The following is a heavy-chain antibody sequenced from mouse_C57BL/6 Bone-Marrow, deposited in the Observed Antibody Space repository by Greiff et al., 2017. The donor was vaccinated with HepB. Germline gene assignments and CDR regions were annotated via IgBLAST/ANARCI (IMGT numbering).Heavy chain of an antibody. CDR1: GFSFNTYA. CDR3: VRQDTTVARGFDY. V-gene: IGHV10-1*01. D-gene: IGHD1-1*01. CDR2: IRSKSNNYAT. Sequence: DVQLVESGGGLVQPKGSLKLSCAASGFSFNTYAMNWVRQAPGKGLEWVARIRSKSNNYATYYADSVKDRFTISRDDSESMLYLQMNNLKTEDTATYYCVRQDTTVARGFDYWGQGTTLTVSS. J-gene: IGHJ2*01.